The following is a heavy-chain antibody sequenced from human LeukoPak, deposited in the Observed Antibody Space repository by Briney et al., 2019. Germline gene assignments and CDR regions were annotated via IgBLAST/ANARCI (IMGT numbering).Heavy chain of an antibody. CDR1: GFTFSNFW. Sequence: PGGSLRLSCAASGFTFSNFWMHWVCQAPGKGLVWVSRIDSDGITTNYADSVKGRFTISRDNAKHTLYLQVNSLRAEDTAVYYCARSNSSSFDYWGQGTLVTVSS. J-gene: IGHJ4*02. V-gene: IGHV3-74*01. CDR3: ARSNSSSFDY. CDR2: IDSDGITT. D-gene: IGHD6-6*01.